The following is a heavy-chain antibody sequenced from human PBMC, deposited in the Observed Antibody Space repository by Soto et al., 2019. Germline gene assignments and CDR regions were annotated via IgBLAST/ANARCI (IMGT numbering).Heavy chain of an antibody. V-gene: IGHV1-18*01. Sequence: QVHLVQSGAEVKKPGASVKVSCKGSGYGFTTYGITWVRQAPGQGLEWMAWISAHNGNTNYAQKLQGRVTVTRDTSTLAAYMELRSLRSDVAAVQYCARGRYADYWGQGALVTAAS. CDR2: ISAHNGNT. J-gene: IGHJ4*02. D-gene: IGHD1-1*01. CDR3: ARGRYADY. CDR1: GYGFTTYG.